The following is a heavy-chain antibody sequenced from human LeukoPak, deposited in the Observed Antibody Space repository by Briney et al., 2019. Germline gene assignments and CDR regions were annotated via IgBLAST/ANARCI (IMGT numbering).Heavy chain of an antibody. CDR2: ISSTSSCI. V-gene: IGHV3-21*01. CDR1: GFTLSNYS. Sequence: GGSLRLSCAASGFTLSNYSMNWVRQAPGKGLEWVAFISSTSSCIFYADSMKGRFTISRDNAKNSLYLQMNSLRADDTAVYYCARDLAYGDDGLWGQGTLVTVSS. CDR3: ARDLAYGDDGL. J-gene: IGHJ4*02. D-gene: IGHD4-17*01.